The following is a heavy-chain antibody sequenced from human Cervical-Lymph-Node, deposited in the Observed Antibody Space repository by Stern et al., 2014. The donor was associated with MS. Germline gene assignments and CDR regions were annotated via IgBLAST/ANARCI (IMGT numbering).Heavy chain of an antibody. CDR2: IRSKDFGETK. J-gene: IGHJ4*02. CDR3: SRSTTPDDY. V-gene: IGHV3-49*03. Sequence: EMQLVESGGGLAQPGRSLRLSCTASGFTFGDYAMSWYRQAPGKGLEGIGLIRSKDFGETKQYAASVKGRCTISRDDSKSIAYLQMNSLRSEDTAVYYCSRSTTPDDYWGQGTLVTVSS. CDR1: GFTFGDYA. D-gene: IGHD2-15*01.